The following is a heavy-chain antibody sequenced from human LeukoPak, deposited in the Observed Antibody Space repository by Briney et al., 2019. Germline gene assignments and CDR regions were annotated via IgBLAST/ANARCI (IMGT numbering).Heavy chain of an antibody. D-gene: IGHD6-19*01. CDR3: AKDITRPRAGTLDY. CDR2: IAASAAST. J-gene: IGHJ4*02. V-gene: IGHV3-23*01. Sequence: GGSLRLSCAASGFTFNSYAMSWVRQAPGKGLEWVSAIAASAASTYYADSVKGRFTISRDNSKNTLYLQMNSLRAEDTALYYCAKDITRPRAGTLDYWGQGTLVTVSS. CDR1: GFTFNSYA.